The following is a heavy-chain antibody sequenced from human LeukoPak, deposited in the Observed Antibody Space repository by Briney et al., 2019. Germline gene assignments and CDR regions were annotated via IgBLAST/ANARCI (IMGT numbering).Heavy chain of an antibody. Sequence: PGGSLRLSCAASGFTFSSYAMSWVRQAPGKGLEWVSAISGSGGSTYYADSVKGRFTISRDSSKTTLYLQMNSLRAEDTAVYYCARDSLYYYDSSGYYQYYFDYWGQGTLVTVSS. CDR3: ARDSLYYYDSSGYYQYYFDY. CDR1: GFTFSSYA. V-gene: IGHV3-23*01. J-gene: IGHJ4*02. D-gene: IGHD3-22*01. CDR2: ISGSGGST.